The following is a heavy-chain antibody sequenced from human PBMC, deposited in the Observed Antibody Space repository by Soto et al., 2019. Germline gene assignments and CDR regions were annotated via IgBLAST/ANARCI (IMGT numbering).Heavy chain of an antibody. CDR3: ARGVSSSWYFPYYYYGMDV. CDR1: GYTFTGYY. V-gene: IGHV1-2*04. Sequence: ASVKVSCKASGYTFTGYYMHWVRQAPGQGLEWMGWINPNSGGTNYAQKFQGWVTMTRDTSISTAYMELSRLRSDDTAVYYCARGVSSSWYFPYYYYGMDVWGQGTTVTVSS. CDR2: INPNSGGT. D-gene: IGHD6-13*01. J-gene: IGHJ6*02.